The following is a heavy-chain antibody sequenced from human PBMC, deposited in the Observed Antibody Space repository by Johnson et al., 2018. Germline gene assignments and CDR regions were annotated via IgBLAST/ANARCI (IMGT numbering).Heavy chain of an antibody. CDR2: ISWNSGRL. J-gene: IGHJ6*02. CDR3: AKARSSGGTARRDV. Sequence: EVQLLEAGGGLVQPGRSLRLSCAASGFTFDDYALHWVRRAPGQGLEWFSGISWNSGRLGHAASVRGRFTISRDKSKKPLYLQTNSLRAEDKAFYYSAKARSSGGTARRDVWGQGATVTVSS. D-gene: IGHD3-22*01. CDR1: GFTFDDYA. V-gene: IGHV3-9*01.